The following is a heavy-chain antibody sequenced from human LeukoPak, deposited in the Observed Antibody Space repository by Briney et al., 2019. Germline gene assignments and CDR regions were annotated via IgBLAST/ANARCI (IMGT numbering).Heavy chain of an antibody. D-gene: IGHD4-17*01. CDR2: INPYSGGT. CDR3: AREGAPYGDYRWFDP. V-gene: IGHV1-2*02. J-gene: IGHJ5*02. Sequence: ASVKVSCKASGYTFTGYYMHWVRQAPGQGLEWMGWINPYSGGTNYAQKFQGRVTMTRDTSISTAYMELSRLRSDDKAVYYCAREGAPYGDYRWFDPWGQGTLVTVSS. CDR1: GYTFTGYY.